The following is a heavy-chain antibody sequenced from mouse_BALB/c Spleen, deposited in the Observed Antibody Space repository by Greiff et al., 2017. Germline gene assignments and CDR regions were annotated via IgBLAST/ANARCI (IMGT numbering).Heavy chain of an antibody. CDR1: GFTFSSFG. CDR2: ISSGSSTI. Sequence: EVMLVESGGGLVQPGGSRKLSCAASGFTFSSFGMHWVRQAPEKGLEWVAYISSGSSTIYYADTVKGRFTISRDNPKNTLFLQMTSLRSEDTAMYYCASSTISYYAMDYWGQGTSVTVSS. D-gene: IGHD2-1*01. CDR3: ASSTISYYAMDY. J-gene: IGHJ4*01. V-gene: IGHV5-17*02.